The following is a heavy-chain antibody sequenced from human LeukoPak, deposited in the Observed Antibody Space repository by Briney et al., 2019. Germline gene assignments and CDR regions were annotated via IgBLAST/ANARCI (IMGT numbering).Heavy chain of an antibody. D-gene: IGHD6-13*01. Sequence: ASVKVSCKASGYTFTSYGISWVRQAPGQGLEWMGWISAYNGNTNYAQKLQGRVTMTTDTSTSTAYMELRSLRSDDPAVYYCARVNRYSSSWYGSVGYGMDVWGQGTTVTVSS. V-gene: IGHV1-18*01. CDR1: GYTFTSYG. J-gene: IGHJ6*02. CDR2: ISAYNGNT. CDR3: ARVNRYSSSWYGSVGYGMDV.